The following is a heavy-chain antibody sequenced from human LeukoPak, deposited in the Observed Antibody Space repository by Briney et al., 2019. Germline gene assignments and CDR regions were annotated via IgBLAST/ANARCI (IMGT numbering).Heavy chain of an antibody. Sequence: GGSLRLSCTASGFTFGDYAMNWFRQAPGKGLEWVGFIRSKDYGGTTEYAASVKGRFTISRDDSKSIAYLQMNSLKTEDTAVYNCTRGYSYGYYWGQGTLVTVSS. V-gene: IGHV3-49*03. CDR1: GFTFGDYA. CDR3: TRGYSYGYY. D-gene: IGHD5-18*01. CDR2: IRSKDYGGTT. J-gene: IGHJ4*02.